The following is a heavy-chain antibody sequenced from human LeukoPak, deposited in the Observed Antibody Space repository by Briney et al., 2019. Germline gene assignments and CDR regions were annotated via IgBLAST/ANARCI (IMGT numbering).Heavy chain of an antibody. Sequence: SETLSLTCTVSGGSISSYYWSWIRQPAGKGLEWIGRIYSTGGTNYNPSLKSRVTMSVDTSKNQFSLRLRSVTAADTAVYYCARQIASAGTAGFDFWGQGALVTVSS. D-gene: IGHD6-13*01. V-gene: IGHV4-4*07. CDR1: GGSISSYY. CDR2: IYSTGGT. J-gene: IGHJ4*02. CDR3: ARQIASAGTAGFDF.